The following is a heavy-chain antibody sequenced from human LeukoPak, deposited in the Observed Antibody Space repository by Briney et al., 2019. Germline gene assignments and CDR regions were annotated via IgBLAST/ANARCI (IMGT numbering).Heavy chain of an antibody. Sequence: PSETLSLTCAVYGGSFSGYYWGWIRQPPGKGLEWIGNIYYSGSTYYNPSLQSRVSIAVDTSKNQFSLKLSSVTAADTALYYCATYNHRGYYNSGSFPFDYWGQGTLVTVSS. CDR3: ATYNHRGYYNSGSFPFDY. J-gene: IGHJ4*02. CDR2: IYYSGST. D-gene: IGHD3-10*01. CDR1: GGSFSGYY. V-gene: IGHV4-34*01.